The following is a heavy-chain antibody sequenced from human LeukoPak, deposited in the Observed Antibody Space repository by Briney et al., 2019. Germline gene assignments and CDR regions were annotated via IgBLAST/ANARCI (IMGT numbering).Heavy chain of an antibody. D-gene: IGHD3-10*01. V-gene: IGHV3-7*01. CDR1: GFTFSSYW. CDR2: IKQDGSEK. J-gene: IGHJ6*03. Sequence: QTGGSLRLSCAASGFTFSSYWMSWVRQAPGKGLEWVANIKQDGSEKYYVDSVKGRFTISRDNAKNSLYLQMNSLRAEDTAVYYCARVWGLYYYGSGRQPYMDVWGKGTTVTVSS. CDR3: ARVWGLYYYGSGRQPYMDV.